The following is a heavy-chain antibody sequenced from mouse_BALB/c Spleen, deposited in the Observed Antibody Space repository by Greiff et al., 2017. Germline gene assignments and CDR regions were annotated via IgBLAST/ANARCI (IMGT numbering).Heavy chain of an antibody. CDR2: ISSGGSYT. V-gene: IGHV5-6-4*01. CDR3: TRIYYGYDVYYAMDY. D-gene: IGHD2-2*01. J-gene: IGHJ4*01. CDR1: GFTFSSYT. Sequence: EVQLVESGGGLVKPGGSLKLSCAASGFTFSSYTMSWVRQTPEKRLEWVATISSGGSYTYYPDSVKGRFTISRDNAKNTLYLQMSSLKSEDTAMYYCTRIYYGYDVYYAMDYWGQGTSVTVSS.